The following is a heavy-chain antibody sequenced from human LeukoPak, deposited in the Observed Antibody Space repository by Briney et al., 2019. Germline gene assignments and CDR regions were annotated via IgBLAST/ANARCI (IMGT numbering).Heavy chain of an antibody. CDR1: GGSISSYY. V-gene: IGHV4-4*07. J-gene: IGHJ2*01. Sequence: SETLSLTCTVSGGSISSYYWSWIRQPAGRRLEWIGRVYTDGGTDYNPSLRNRVTISVDTSKNQFSLKLSSVTAADTAVYYCARFREGIGYFDLWGRGTLVTVSS. CDR2: VYTDGGT. D-gene: IGHD3-10*01. CDR3: ARFREGIGYFDL.